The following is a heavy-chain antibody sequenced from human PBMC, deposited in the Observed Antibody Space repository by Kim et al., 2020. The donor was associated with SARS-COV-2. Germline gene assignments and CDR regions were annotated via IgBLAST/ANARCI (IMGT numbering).Heavy chain of an antibody. Sequence: YYTPALKSRVTISVDSSKSRFSLKLSSVTAADTAVYYCASDHSDGNYFDYWGQGTLVTVSS. V-gene: IGHV4-31*02. J-gene: IGHJ4*02. D-gene: IGHD3-10*01. CDR3: ASDHSDGNYFDY.